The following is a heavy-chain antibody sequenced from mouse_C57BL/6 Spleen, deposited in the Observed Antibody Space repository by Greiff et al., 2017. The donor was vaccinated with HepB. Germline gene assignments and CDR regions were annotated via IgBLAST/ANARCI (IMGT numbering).Heavy chain of an antibody. CDR3: ARDYYYGSSYVNYFDY. CDR2: ISYDGSN. D-gene: IGHD1-1*01. CDR1: GYSIASGYY. J-gene: IGHJ2*01. Sequence: EVKLQESGPGLVKPSQSLSLTCSVTGYSIASGYYWNWIRQFPGNKLEWMGYISYDGSNNYNPSLKNRISITRDTSKNQFFLKLNSVTTEDTATYYCARDYYYGSSYVNYFDYWGQGTTLTVSS. V-gene: IGHV3-6*01.